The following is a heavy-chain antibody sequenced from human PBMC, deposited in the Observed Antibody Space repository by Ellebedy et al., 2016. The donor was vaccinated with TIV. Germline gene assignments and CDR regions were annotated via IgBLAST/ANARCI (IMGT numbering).Heavy chain of an antibody. CDR3: ARVGCSDASCYYYDYYYMGV. J-gene: IGHJ6*03. CDR2: INGDGSST. V-gene: IGHV3-74*01. CDR1: GFTFSDYY. Sequence: PGGSLRLSCAASGFTFSDYYMHWVRQTPGKGLVWLSRINGDGSSTRYADSVRGRFTFSRDNAKNTLYLQMNALSAEETAVYYCARVGCSDASCYYYDYYYMGVWGKGTAVTVSS. D-gene: IGHD2-15*01.